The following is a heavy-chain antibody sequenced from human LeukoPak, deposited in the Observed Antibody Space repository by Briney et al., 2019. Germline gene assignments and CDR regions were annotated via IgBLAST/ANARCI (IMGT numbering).Heavy chain of an antibody. Sequence: GGSLRLSCAASGFTFSSYAMSWVRQAPGKGLEWVSAISGSGGSTYYADSVKGRFTISRDNSKNTLYLQMSSLRAEDTAVYYCAKGLTGTTLDYYYGMGVWGQGTTVTVSS. V-gene: IGHV3-23*01. CDR1: GFTFSSYA. CDR3: AKGLTGTTLDYYYGMGV. J-gene: IGHJ6*02. CDR2: ISGSGGST. D-gene: IGHD1-7*01.